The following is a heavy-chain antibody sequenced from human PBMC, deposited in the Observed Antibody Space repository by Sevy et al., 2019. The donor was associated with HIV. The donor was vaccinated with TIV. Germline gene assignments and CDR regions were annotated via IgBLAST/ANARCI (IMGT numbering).Heavy chain of an antibody. D-gene: IGHD2-15*01. V-gene: IGHV6-1*01. CDR3: ARAGGGGYCSGGSCYSSYYYFYGMDV. CDR2: TYYRSKWYN. J-gene: IGHJ6*02. Sequence: QSQTLSLTCAISGDSVSSNSAAWNWIRQSPSRGLEWLGRTYYRSKWYNDYAVSVKSRITINPETSNNQFSLKLNSVTPVDTAVYYCARAGGGGYCSGGSCYSSYYYFYGMDVWGQGTTVTVSS. CDR1: GDSVSSNSAA.